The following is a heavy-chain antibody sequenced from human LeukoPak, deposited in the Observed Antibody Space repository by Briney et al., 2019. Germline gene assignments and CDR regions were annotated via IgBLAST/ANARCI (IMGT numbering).Heavy chain of an antibody. V-gene: IGHV3-7*01. CDR3: ARDRGYFDWLLDY. J-gene: IGHJ4*02. CDR2: IKQDGSEK. D-gene: IGHD3-9*01. CDR1: GFTFSSYW. Sequence: GGSLRLSCAASGFTFSSYWMSWVRQAPGKGLGWVANIKQDGSEKYYVDSVKGRFTISRDNAKNSLYLQMNSLRAEDTAVYYCARDRGYFDWLLDYWGQGTLVTVSS.